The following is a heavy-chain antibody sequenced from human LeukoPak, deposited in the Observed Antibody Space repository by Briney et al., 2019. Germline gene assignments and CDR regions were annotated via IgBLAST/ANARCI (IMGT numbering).Heavy chain of an antibody. V-gene: IGHV4-39*01. Sequence: ETLSLTCTVSGGSISSSSYYWGWIRQPPGKGLEWIGSIYYSGSTYYNPSLKSRVTISVDTSKNQFSLKLSSVTAADTAVYYCARHSLRWPHQPFDYWGQGTLVTVSS. D-gene: IGHD4-23*01. CDR1: GGSISSSSYY. CDR3: ARHSLRWPHQPFDY. CDR2: IYYSGST. J-gene: IGHJ4*02.